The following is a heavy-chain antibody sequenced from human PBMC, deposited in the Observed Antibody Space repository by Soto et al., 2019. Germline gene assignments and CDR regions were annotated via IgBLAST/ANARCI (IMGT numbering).Heavy chain of an antibody. Sequence: QVQLVQSGAEVKKPGSSVRVSCKASGTIFSSYTISWVRQAPGQGLEWMGRIIPILGETNSAQKFQDRVTLTAGKSTNTAYMELNSLILEDTAVYYCARGLGGRMDDWGQGTTVTVSS. CDR1: GTIFSSYT. V-gene: IGHV1-69*08. J-gene: IGHJ6*02. D-gene: IGHD3-16*01. CDR2: IIPILGET. CDR3: ARGLGGRMDD.